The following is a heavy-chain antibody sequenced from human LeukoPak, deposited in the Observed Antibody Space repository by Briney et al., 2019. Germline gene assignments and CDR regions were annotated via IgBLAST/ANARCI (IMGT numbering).Heavy chain of an antibody. CDR2: MYYSGST. Sequence: PSETLSLTCTVSGVSISSYYWSWIRQPPGKGLERIGYMYYSGSTNYNPSLKSRVTISGDTSKDQFSLRLSSVTAADTAVYYCARRRSGTYYPWFDPWGQGTLVTVSS. J-gene: IGHJ5*02. CDR1: GVSISSYY. D-gene: IGHD3-10*01. CDR3: ARRRSGTYYPWFDP. V-gene: IGHV4-59*08.